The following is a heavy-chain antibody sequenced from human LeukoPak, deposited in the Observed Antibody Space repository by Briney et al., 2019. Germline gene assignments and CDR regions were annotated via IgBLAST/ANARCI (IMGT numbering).Heavy chain of an antibody. V-gene: IGHV1-2*02. CDR1: GYSFTGYY. J-gene: IGHJ5*02. CDR3: ARDRAAGGHNWFDP. Sequence: ASVKVSCKASGYSFTGYYIHWVRQAPGQGPKWMGWINPNNGGTNYAQKFQGRVTMTRDTSINTAYMELSSLRSDDTAVYYCARDRAAGGHNWFDPWGQGTLVTVSS. D-gene: IGHD6-13*01. CDR2: INPNNGGT.